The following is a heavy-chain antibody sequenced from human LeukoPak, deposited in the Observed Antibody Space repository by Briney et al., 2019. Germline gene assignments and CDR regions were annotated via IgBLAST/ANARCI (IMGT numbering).Heavy chain of an antibody. J-gene: IGHJ3*02. V-gene: IGHV3-23*01. CDR1: GFTFSSYA. CDR2: ISGSGGST. CDR3: AKDMGYYYEDPGAFDI. D-gene: IGHD3-22*01. Sequence: GGSLRLPCAASGFTFSSYAMSWVRQAPGKGLEWVSAISGSGGSTYYADSVKGRFTISRDNSKNTLYLQMNSLRAEDTAVYYCAKDMGYYYEDPGAFDIWGQGTMVTVSS.